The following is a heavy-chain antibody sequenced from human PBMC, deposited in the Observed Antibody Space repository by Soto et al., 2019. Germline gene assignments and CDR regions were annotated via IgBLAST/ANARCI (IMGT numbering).Heavy chain of an antibody. D-gene: IGHD3-3*01. CDR2: ISYDGSNK. CDR3: AKDRKNYDFWSGYYVY. V-gene: IGHV3-30*18. J-gene: IGHJ4*02. Sequence: GSLRLSCAASGFTFSSYGMHWVRQAPGKGLEWVAVISYDGSNKYYADSVKGRFTISRDNSKNTLYLQMNSLRAEDTAVYYCAKDRKNYDFWSGYYVYWGQGTLVTVSS. CDR1: GFTFSSYG.